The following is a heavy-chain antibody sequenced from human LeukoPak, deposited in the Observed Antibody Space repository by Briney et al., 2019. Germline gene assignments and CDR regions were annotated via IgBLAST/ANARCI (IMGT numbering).Heavy chain of an antibody. V-gene: IGHV1-2*02. J-gene: IGHJ4*02. CDR2: INPNSGGT. D-gene: IGHD2-2*02. Sequence: GASVKVSCKASGYTFTGYYMHWVRQAPGQGLEWMGWINPNSGGTNYAQKFQGRVTMTGDTSISTAYMELSRLRSDDTAVYYCARDLFNLPAAIHGNYWGQGTLVTVSS. CDR3: ARDLFNLPAAIHGNY. CDR1: GYTFTGYY.